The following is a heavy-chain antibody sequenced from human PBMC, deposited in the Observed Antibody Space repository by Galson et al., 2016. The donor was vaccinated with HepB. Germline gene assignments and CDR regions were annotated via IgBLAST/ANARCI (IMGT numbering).Heavy chain of an antibody. Sequence: SLRLSCAASGFTFNSFGINWVRQAPGKGLEWVSYISSSSNNIYYVDSVKGRFTISRDNAKNSLYLQMNSLRAEGTSVYYCARFGNGFDYWGQGTLVTVSS. CDR1: GFTFNSFG. CDR2: ISSSSNNI. V-gene: IGHV3-48*01. D-gene: IGHD3-16*01. J-gene: IGHJ4*02. CDR3: ARFGNGFDY.